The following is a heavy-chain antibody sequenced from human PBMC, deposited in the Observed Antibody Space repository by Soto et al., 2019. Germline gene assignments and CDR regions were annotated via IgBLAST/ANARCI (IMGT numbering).Heavy chain of an antibody. CDR3: ARDPGTEENWFDP. CDR2: ISYDGSNK. CDR1: GFTFSSYA. V-gene: IGHV3-30-3*01. Sequence: QVQLVESGGGVVQPGRSLRLSCAASGFTFSSYAMHWVRQAPGKGLGWVAVISYDGSNKYYADSVKGRFTISRDNSKNTLYLQMNSLRAEDTAVYYCARDPGTEENWFDPWGQGTLVTVSS. D-gene: IGHD1-1*01. J-gene: IGHJ5*02.